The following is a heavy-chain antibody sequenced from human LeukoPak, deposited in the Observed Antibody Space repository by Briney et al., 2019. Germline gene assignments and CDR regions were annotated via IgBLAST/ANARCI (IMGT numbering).Heavy chain of an antibody. V-gene: IGHV3-23*01. CDR2: TSGSGTSS. J-gene: IGHJ4*02. Sequence: GGSLRLSCAASGFTFSTYPMSWVRQAPGKGLEWVSATSGSGTSSYYADSVKGRFTLSRDNSKNTLHLQMNNLRAEDTAVYYCAREGRTNDLGPAMAYWGQGTLVTVSS. CDR3: AREGRTNDLGPAMAY. CDR1: GFTFSTYP. D-gene: IGHD3/OR15-3a*01.